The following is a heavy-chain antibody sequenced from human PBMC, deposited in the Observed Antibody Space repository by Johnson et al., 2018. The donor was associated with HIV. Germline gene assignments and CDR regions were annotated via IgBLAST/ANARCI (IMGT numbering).Heavy chain of an antibody. J-gene: IGHJ3*02. CDR2: ISGSGGST. D-gene: IGHD3-22*01. CDR3: ARRFFDSSSFDM. Sequence: VQLVESGGGLVQPGGSLRLSCAASGFTVSSNYMSWIRQAPGKGLEWVSVISGSGGSTYNADADAVKGRFTISRDNSRNTLYLQMNSLRAEDTAVYYCARRFFDSSSFDMWGQGTMVTVSS. CDR1: GFTVSSNY. V-gene: IGHV3-66*04.